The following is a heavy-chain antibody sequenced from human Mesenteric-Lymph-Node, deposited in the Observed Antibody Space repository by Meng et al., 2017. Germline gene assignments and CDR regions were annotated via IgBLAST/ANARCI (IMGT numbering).Heavy chain of an antibody. J-gene: IGHJ3*02. CDR3: ARGGYYYDDAFDI. CDR1: GYTFTSYD. Sequence: ASVKVSCKASGYTFTSYDINWVRQATGQGLEWMGWMNPNSGNTGYAQKFQGRVTITTDESTSTAYMELSSLRSEDTAVYYCARGGYYYDDAFDIWGQGTMVTVSS. CDR2: MNPNSGNT. V-gene: IGHV1-8*01. D-gene: IGHD3-22*01.